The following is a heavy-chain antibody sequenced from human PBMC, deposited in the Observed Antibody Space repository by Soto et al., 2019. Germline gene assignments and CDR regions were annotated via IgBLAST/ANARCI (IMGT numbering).Heavy chain of an antibody. CDR2: IHNSGST. CDR1: GDSISSSCYS. D-gene: IGHD3-10*01. CDR3: ARLPPGFPNWFDP. J-gene: IGHJ5*02. V-gene: IGHV4-39*01. Sequence: QLQLQESGPGLVKPSETLSLTCTVSGDSISSSCYSWGWIRQPPGKGLEWIGSIHNSGSTYYNPSLKRRATISDDTSKKQFSLKLTSVTAADTAVYYCARLPPGFPNWFDPWGQGTLVTVSS.